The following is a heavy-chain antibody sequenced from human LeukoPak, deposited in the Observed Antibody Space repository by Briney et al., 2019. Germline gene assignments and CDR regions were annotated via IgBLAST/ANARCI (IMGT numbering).Heavy chain of an antibody. V-gene: IGHV4-39*01. CDR1: GDSISSSPYY. CDR3: ARHETSAGLRPRFDP. Sequence: SETLSLTCTVSGDSISSSPYYWGYIRQPPGGGLEWIGSFYYRGNTYYNPSLKSRVTISVDTSKNQFSLRLNSVTAADTAVYYCARHETSAGLRPRFDPWGQGTLVTVSS. CDR2: FYYRGNT. J-gene: IGHJ5*02. D-gene: IGHD3-10*01.